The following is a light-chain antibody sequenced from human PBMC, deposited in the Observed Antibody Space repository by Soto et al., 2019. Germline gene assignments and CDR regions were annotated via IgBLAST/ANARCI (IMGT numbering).Light chain of an antibody. CDR1: QGIKDY. CDR3: QQYNSYWT. CDR2: GAS. Sequence: EIVMTQSPATLSVSPGERATLSCRASQGIKDYVAWFQQKPGQAPRLLIYGASTRATAIPARFSGSGSGTEFTLTIDSLQPDDFATYFCQQYNSYWTFGQGTKVDIK. V-gene: IGKV3-15*01. J-gene: IGKJ1*01.